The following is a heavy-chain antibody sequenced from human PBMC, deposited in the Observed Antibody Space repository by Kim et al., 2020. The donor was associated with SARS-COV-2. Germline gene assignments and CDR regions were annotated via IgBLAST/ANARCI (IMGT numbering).Heavy chain of an antibody. J-gene: IGHJ6*02. D-gene: IGHD1-7*01. Sequence: DSVKGRFTLSRDNTRNTLYLQMNSLRAEDTAVYYCAKDLTRLELYDGMDVWGQGTTVTVSS. CDR3: AKDLTRLELYDGMDV. V-gene: IGHV3-23*01.